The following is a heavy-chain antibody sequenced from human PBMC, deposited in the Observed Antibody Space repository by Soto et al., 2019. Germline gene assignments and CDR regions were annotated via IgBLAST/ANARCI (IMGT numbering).Heavy chain of an antibody. CDR1: GYSFNTYT. V-gene: IGHV1-3*01. CDR2: INPGYGNT. J-gene: IGHJ5*02. CDR3: TREVRRNWFDP. Sequence: LVQSGAEVTKPGAAVIVSCKASGYSFNTYTLHWVRQAPGQRPEWMGSINPGYGNTKYSQKFLGRVSITRDTSATIGYMELSSLTSEDTAVYYCTREVRRNWFDPWGQGTLVTVSS.